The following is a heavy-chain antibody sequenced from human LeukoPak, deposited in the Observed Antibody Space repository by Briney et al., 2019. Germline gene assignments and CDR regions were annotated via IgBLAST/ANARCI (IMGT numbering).Heavy chain of an antibody. J-gene: IGHJ4*02. D-gene: IGHD3-10*01. Sequence: GASVKVSCKASGGTFSSYAISWVRQAPGQGLEWMGGIVPIFGTAIYAQKFQGRVTMTRDMSTSTVYMELSSLRSEDTAVYYCAREGEPMVLVYWGQGTLVTVSS. CDR1: GGTFSSYA. CDR3: AREGEPMVLVY. CDR2: IVPIFGTA. V-gene: IGHV1-69*05.